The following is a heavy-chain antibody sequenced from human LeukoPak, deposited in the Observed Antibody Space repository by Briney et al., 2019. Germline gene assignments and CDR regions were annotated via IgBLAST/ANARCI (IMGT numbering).Heavy chain of an antibody. D-gene: IGHD3-10*01. Sequence: SETLSLTCTVSGDSISSHYLGWIRQPAGKGLEWIGITSGTGNYNPSLKSRVSMSVDTSRNLVSLTLTSVTAADTAIYYCARLYYYNDGGLYFGPEAFDIWGQGTRVTVSS. CDR3: ARLYYYNDGGLYFGPEAFDI. CDR2: TSGTG. V-gene: IGHV4-4*07. CDR1: GDSISSHY. J-gene: IGHJ3*02.